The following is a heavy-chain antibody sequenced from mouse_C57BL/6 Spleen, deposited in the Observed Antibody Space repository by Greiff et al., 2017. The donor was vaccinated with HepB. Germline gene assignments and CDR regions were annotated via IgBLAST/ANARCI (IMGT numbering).Heavy chain of an antibody. J-gene: IGHJ3*01. CDR2: IWSGGST. D-gene: IGHD1-1*01. CDR3: ARTGYYGSSYEWFAY. Sequence: QVQLQESGPGLVQPSQSLSITCTVSGFSLTSYGVHWVRQSPGKGLEWLGVIWSGGSTDYNAAFISRLSISKDNSKSQVFFKMNSLQADDTAIYYCARTGYYGSSYEWFAYWGQGTLVTVSA. V-gene: IGHV2-2*01. CDR1: GFSLTSYG.